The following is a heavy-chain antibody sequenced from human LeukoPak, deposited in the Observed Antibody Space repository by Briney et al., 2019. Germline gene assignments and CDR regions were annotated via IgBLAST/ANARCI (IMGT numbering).Heavy chain of an antibody. CDR1: GGSISSSSYY. CDR2: IYYSGST. CDR3: AKAEYSFNYYYYMDV. Sequence: SETLSLTCTVSGGSISSSSYYWGWIRQPPGKGLEWIGSIYYSGSTYYNPSLKSRVTISVDTSKNQFSLKLSSVTAADTAVYYCAKAEYSFNYYYYMDVWGKGTTVTVSS. J-gene: IGHJ6*03. D-gene: IGHD4-11*01. V-gene: IGHV4-39*07.